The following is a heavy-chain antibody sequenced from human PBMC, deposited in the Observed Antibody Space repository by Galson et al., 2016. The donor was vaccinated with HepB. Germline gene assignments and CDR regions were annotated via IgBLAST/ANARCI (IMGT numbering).Heavy chain of an antibody. D-gene: IGHD1-26*01. V-gene: IGHV3-30*03. J-gene: IGHJ4*02. CDR2: ISYNGRNK. CDR3: ARGGTWAVGVTQYLGH. Sequence: SLRLSCAASGFTFSSYGMHWVRQAPGKGLEWVAVISYNGRNKYYADSLKGRFTISRDNFRNTLYLQMNSLRAEDTAVYYCARGGTWAVGVTQYLGHWGQGTLVTVSS. CDR1: GFTFSSYG.